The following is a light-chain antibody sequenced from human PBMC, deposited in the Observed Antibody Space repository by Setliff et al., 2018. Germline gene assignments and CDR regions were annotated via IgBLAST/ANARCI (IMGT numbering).Light chain of an antibody. CDR1: GSDIGASTY. CDR2: GVS. CDR3: SSYTTDSTLV. J-gene: IGLJ3*02. Sequence: LTQPASVSGSPGQSITISCTGTGSDIGASTYVSWYQQHPGKAPKLLIFGVSNRPSGVSNRFSASKSGNTASLAISGLQAEDEADYYCSSYTTDSTLVFGGGTKVTVL. V-gene: IGLV2-14*03.